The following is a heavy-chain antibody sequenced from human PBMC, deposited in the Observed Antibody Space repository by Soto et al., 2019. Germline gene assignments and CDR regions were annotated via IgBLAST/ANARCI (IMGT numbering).Heavy chain of an antibody. CDR1: GGTFSSYT. D-gene: IGHD3-10*01. J-gene: IGHJ4*02. CDR2: IIPILGIA. CDR3: ARYADRDYYGSGSYYNVDYFDY. Sequence: SVKVSCKASGGTFSSYTISWVRQAPGQGLEWMGRIIPILGIANYAQKFQGGVTITADKSTSTAYMELSSLRSEDTAVYYCARYADRDYYGSGSYYNVDYFDYWGQGTLVTVSS. V-gene: IGHV1-69*02.